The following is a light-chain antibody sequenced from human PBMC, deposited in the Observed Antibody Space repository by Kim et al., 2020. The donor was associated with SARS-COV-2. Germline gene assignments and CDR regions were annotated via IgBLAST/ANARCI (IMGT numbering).Light chain of an antibody. V-gene: IGLV2-11*01. J-gene: IGLJ1*01. Sequence: QSALTQPPSVSGSPGQSVTMSCTGTSSDVGAYNCVSWYQQHPCKAPKVIIYDVYKRPSGVPDRFSGSKSGTTASLTISGLQAEDEAEYYCCSYAGKYLGIFGTGTKVTVL. CDR2: DVY. CDR1: SSDVGAYNC. CDR3: CSYAGKYLGI.